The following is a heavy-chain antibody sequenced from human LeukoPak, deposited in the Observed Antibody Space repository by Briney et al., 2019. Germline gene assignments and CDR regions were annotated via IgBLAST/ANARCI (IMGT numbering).Heavy chain of an antibody. D-gene: IGHD2-2*02. V-gene: IGHV3-30*02. CDR2: IRYDGSNK. CDR1: GFTFSSYG. J-gene: IGHJ6*03. Sequence: PGGSLRLSCAASGFTFSSYGMHWVRQTPGKGLEWVAFIRYDGSNKYYADSVKGRFTISRDNSKNTLYLQMNSLRAEDTAAYYCAKNPYCSSTSCYRVYYYYYMDVWGKGTTVTVSS. CDR3: AKNPYCSSTSCYRVYYYYYMDV.